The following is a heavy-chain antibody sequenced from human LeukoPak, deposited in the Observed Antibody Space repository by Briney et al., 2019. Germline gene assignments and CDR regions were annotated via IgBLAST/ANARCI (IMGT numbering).Heavy chain of an antibody. J-gene: IGHJ3*02. D-gene: IGHD3-9*01. Sequence: PSETLSLTCAVYGGSFSGYYWSWIRQPPGKGLEWIGEINHSGSTNYNPSLKSRVTISVDTSKNQFSLKLSSVTAADTAVYYCASGYDILTGYNDAFDIWGQGTMVTVSS. V-gene: IGHV4-34*01. CDR3: ASGYDILTGYNDAFDI. CDR2: INHSGST. CDR1: GGSFSGYY.